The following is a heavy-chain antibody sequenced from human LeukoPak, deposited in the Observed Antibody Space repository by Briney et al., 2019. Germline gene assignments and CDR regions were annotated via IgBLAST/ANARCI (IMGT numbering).Heavy chain of an antibody. J-gene: IGHJ1*01. D-gene: IGHD3-22*01. CDR1: GFTFNLYA. Sequence: GGSLRLSCAASGFTFNLYAMHWVRQAPGKGLEWLAVMSHDGSNKYYTDSVKGRFTISRDNSKNTLYVQINNLRPEDTAVYYCARGDHYYDSSGFIENWGQGTPVTVSS. CDR3: ARGDHYYDSSGFIEN. CDR2: MSHDGSNK. V-gene: IGHV3-30*04.